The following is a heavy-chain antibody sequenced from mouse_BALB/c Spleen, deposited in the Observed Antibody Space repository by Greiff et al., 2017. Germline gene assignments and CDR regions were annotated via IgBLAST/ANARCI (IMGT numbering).Heavy chain of an antibody. D-gene: IGHD2-4*01. CDR3: TRSTMITGFDY. CDR2: INPSNGGT. CDR1: GYTFTSYY. J-gene: IGHJ2*01. V-gene: IGHV1S81*02. Sequence: QVQLQQSGAELVKPGASVKLSCKASGYTFTSYYMYWVKQRPGQGLEWIGEINPSNGGTNFNEKFKSKATLTVDKSSSTAYMQLSSLTSEDSAVYYCTRSTMITGFDYWGQGTTLTVSS.